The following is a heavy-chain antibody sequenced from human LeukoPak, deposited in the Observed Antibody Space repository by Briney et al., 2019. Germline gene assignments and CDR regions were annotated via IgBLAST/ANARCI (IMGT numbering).Heavy chain of an antibody. CDR1: GYTFTSYD. CDR3: ATQGIQLWLRKDYYYYYMDV. CDR2: MNPNSGNT. Sequence: GASVKVSCKASGYTFTSYDINWVRQATGQGLEWMGWMNPNSGNTGYAQKFQGRVTMTRNTSISTAYIELSSLRSEDTAVYYCATQGIQLWLRKDYYYYYMDVWGKGTTVTVSS. V-gene: IGHV1-8*01. J-gene: IGHJ6*03. D-gene: IGHD5-18*01.